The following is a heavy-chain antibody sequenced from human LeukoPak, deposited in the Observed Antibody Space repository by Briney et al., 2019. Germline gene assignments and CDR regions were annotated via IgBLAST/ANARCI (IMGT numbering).Heavy chain of an antibody. CDR3: AAHPHCSSTSCYPYYYYYYMDV. Sequence: GASVKVSCKASGYTFTSYGMTWVRQAPGQGLEWMGWISGFNGNTNYAQKFQGRVTMTTDTSTSTAYMELRSLRSDDTAVYYCAAHPHCSSTSCYPYYYYYYMDVWGKGTAVTVS. CDR1: GYTFTSYG. D-gene: IGHD2-2*01. V-gene: IGHV1-18*01. J-gene: IGHJ6*03. CDR2: ISGFNGNT.